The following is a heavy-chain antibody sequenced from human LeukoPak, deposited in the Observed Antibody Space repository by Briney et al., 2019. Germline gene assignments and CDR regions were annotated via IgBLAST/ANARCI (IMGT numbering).Heavy chain of an antibody. V-gene: IGHV5-51*01. J-gene: IGHJ3*02. CDR2: IYPGDSET. D-gene: IGHD3-10*01. Sequence: GESLKISCKGSGYRFITYWIGWVRQMPGKGLEWMGIIYPGDSETRYSPSFQGQVSISVDKSISAAFLQWSSLKASDTAMYYCARSGFAGGSFDIWGQGTMVTVSS. CDR1: GYRFITYW. CDR3: ARSGFAGGSFDI.